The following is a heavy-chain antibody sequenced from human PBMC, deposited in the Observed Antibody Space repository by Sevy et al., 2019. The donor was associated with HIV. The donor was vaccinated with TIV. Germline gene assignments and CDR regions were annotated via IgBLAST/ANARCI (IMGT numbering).Heavy chain of an antibody. CDR2: ISYDGSNK. CDR3: AREEVYYDSSGDYYYGMDV. J-gene: IGHJ6*02. V-gene: IGHV3-30*04. D-gene: IGHD3-22*01. Sequence: GGSLRLSCAASGFTFSSYAMHWVRQAPGKGLEWVAVISYDGSNKYYADSVKGQFTISRDNSKNTLYLQMNSLRAEDTAVYYCAREEVYYDSSGDYYYGMDVWGQGTTVTVSS. CDR1: GFTFSSYA.